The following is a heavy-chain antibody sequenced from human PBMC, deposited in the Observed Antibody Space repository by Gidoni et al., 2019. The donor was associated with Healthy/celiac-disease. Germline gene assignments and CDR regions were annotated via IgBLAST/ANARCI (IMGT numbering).Heavy chain of an antibody. Sequence: EVQLVESGGGLVQPGRSLRLSCAASGFTFDDYALHWVRPAPGQGLEWVSGISWNSGSIGYADSVKGRFTISRDNAKNSLYLQMNSLRAEDTALYYCAKDRGYYYGSGSSPLLDYWGQGTLVTVSS. CDR1: GFTFDDYA. CDR3: AKDRGYYYGSGSSPLLDY. D-gene: IGHD3-10*01. J-gene: IGHJ4*02. V-gene: IGHV3-9*01. CDR2: ISWNSGSI.